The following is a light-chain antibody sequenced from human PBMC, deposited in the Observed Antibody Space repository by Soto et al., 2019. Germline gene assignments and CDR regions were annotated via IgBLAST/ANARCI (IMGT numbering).Light chain of an antibody. CDR1: QSVSRN. CDR2: GAS. J-gene: IGKJ1*01. Sequence: EIVMTQSPATLPVSPGERATLSCRASQSVSRNFAWYQQKPGQAPRLLIYGASTRATGIPARFSGSGSGTEFTLTISSLQSEDLAGSYCQQYNTWGTVGQGTKVEIK. V-gene: IGKV3-15*01. CDR3: QQYNTWGT.